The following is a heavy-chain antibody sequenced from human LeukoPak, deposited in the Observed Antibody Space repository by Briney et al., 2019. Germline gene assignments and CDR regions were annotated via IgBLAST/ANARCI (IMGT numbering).Heavy chain of an antibody. CDR2: INHSGST. J-gene: IGHJ3*02. V-gene: IGHV4-34*10. D-gene: IGHD3-22*01. CDR3: ARDFKSYGSSGYYAFDI. CDR1: GGAFSGYY. Sequence: PSETLSLTCAVYGGAFSGYYWSWIRQPPGKGLEWIGEINHSGSTNYNPSLKSRITMSVDTSKNQFSLKLTSVTAADTAIYYCARDFKSYGSSGYYAFDIWGQGTMVTVSS.